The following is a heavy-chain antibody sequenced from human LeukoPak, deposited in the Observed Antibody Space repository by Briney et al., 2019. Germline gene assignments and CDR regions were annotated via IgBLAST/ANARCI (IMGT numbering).Heavy chain of an antibody. D-gene: IGHD1-26*01. V-gene: IGHV4-34*01. CDR1: GDSFSDYY. CDR3: ARLSGSPWY. Sequence: SETLSLTCAVYGDSFSDYYWSWIRQPPGKGLEWIGEINHYGSPNYNPSLKSRITISVDTSKTQISLKLGSVTAADTAVYYCARLSGSPWYWGQGTLVTVSS. J-gene: IGHJ4*02. CDR2: INHYGSP.